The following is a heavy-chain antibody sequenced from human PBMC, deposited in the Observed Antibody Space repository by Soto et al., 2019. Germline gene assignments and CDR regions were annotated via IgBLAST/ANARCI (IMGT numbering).Heavy chain of an antibody. Sequence: GGSLRLSCAASGFTFSSYAVSWVRQAPGKGLEWVSAISGSGGSTYYADSVKGRFTISRGNSKNTLYLQMNSLRAEDTAVYYCAKPHSKSYYDFWSGYYNWFDPWGQGTLVTVSS. CDR3: AKPHSKSYYDFWSGYYNWFDP. CDR1: GFTFSSYA. D-gene: IGHD3-3*01. J-gene: IGHJ5*02. V-gene: IGHV3-23*01. CDR2: ISGSGGST.